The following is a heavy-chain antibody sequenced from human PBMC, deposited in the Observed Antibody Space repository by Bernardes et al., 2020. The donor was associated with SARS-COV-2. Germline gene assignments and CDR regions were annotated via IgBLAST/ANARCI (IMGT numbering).Heavy chain of an antibody. V-gene: IGHV2-5*02. CDR1: GFSLTTRQVG. D-gene: IGHD1-26*01. J-gene: IGHJ4*02. Sequence: SGPTLVKPTQTLTLTCTFSGFSLTTRQVGVGWIRQPPGEALEWLALIYWDDDKRYSSSLKTRLTVTKDTTKNQVVLIMSNMDPVDTATYFCAYLPRGASYDFWGQGTLVTVSS. CDR3: AYLPRGASYDF. CDR2: IYWDDDK.